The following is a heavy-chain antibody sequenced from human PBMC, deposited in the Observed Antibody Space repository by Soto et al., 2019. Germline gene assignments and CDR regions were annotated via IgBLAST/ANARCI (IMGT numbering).Heavy chain of an antibody. V-gene: IGHV4-4*02. J-gene: IGHJ3*02. CDR3: ARGKFYACDI. CDR2: IDHSGTT. CDR1: GVSISIPNW. Sequence: QVQLQESGPGLVKPSGTLSLTCAVSGVSISIPNWWAWVRQAPGKGLEWIGEIDHSGTTNYNPSLNSRVTISLDRSKNQFSLRLSSVAAADTAVYFCARGKFYACDIWGQGTMVTVSS.